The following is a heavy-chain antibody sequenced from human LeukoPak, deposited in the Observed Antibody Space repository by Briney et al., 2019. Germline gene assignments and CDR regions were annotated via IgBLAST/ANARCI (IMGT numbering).Heavy chain of an antibody. CDR2: IYYSGAT. D-gene: IGHD6-6*01. CDR3: ARAGLGTARQNDY. J-gene: IGHJ4*02. Sequence: SETLSLTCTVSGGSMSGGGCYWSWIRQHPGEGLEWIGYIYYSGATYYNPSLKSRVTMSVDTSKNQFSLQLSSVTAADTAVYYCARAGLGTARQNDYWGQGTLVTVSS. V-gene: IGHV4-31*03. CDR1: GGSMSGGGCY.